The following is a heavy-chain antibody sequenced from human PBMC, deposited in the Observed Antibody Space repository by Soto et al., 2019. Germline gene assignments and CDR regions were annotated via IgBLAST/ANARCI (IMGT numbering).Heavy chain of an antibody. CDR2: IKQDGSEK. CDR1: GFTFSSYW. J-gene: IGHJ4*02. V-gene: IGHV3-7*05. Sequence: GGSLRLSCAASGFTFSSYWMSWVRQAPGKGLEWVANIKQDGSEKYYVDSVKGRFTISRDNAKNSLYLQMNSLRAEDTAVYYCAREYSSSWYFGLFFDYWGQGTLVTVSS. D-gene: IGHD6-13*01. CDR3: AREYSSSWYFGLFFDY.